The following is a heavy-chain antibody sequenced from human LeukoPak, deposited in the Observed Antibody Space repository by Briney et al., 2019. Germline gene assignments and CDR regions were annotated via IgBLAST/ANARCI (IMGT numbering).Heavy chain of an antibody. J-gene: IGHJ3*02. CDR1: GFTVSNNY. Sequence: PGGSLRLSCAASGFTVSNNYMSWVRRAPGKGLEWVSVIFDSGPTYYADSVRGRFTISRDNSKNTLYLQMNNLRAEDTGVYYCARGYERDPFDIWGQGTMVTVSS. D-gene: IGHD1-1*01. CDR3: ARGYERDPFDI. CDR2: IFDSGPT. V-gene: IGHV3-66*01.